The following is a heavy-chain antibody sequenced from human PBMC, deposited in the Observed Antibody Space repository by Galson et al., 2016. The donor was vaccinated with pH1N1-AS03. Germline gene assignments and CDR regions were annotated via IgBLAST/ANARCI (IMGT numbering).Heavy chain of an antibody. J-gene: IGHJ4*02. V-gene: IGHV3-11*06. CDR2: INRDSRLR. CDR3: ARVGHFGWDIDH. Sequence: SLRLSCAASGFTFGDYFMTWIRQAPGKGLEWVSYINRDSRLRSHADSVKGRFTISRDNARNSLYLQMNTLRVEDTALYYCARVGHFGWDIDHWGQGTLVTVPS. D-gene: IGHD3-9*01. CDR1: GFTFGDYF.